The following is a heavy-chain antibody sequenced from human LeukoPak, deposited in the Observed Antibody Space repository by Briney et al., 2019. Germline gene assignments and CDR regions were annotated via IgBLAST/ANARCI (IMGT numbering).Heavy chain of an antibody. V-gene: IGHV3-7*01. CDR3: ATDRGWRTSGYYLYYFEY. CDR1: GFIFTNYF. CDR2: IKHDGSEK. Sequence: PGGSLRLSCAASGFIFTNYFMSWVRQAPGKGLEGVASIKHDGSEKYYVDSVRGRFTISRDNTMNSLYLQMSSLRAEDTAVYYCATDRGWRTSGYYLYYFEYWGQGTLVTISS. J-gene: IGHJ4*02. D-gene: IGHD3-3*01.